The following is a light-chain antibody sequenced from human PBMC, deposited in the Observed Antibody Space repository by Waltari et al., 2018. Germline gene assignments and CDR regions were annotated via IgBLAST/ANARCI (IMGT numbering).Light chain of an antibody. V-gene: IGKV1-5*03. CDR1: QSIRNW. CDR3: QRYETSPRT. Sequence: DIQMTQSPSTLSASVGDRVIITCRASQSIRNWLAWYQQKPGKAPKLLIHGASVLETGVPSRFSGSGSETEFNLTIGGLQPDDFASYFCQRYETSPRTFGPGTKVGVK. CDR2: GAS. J-gene: IGKJ1*01.